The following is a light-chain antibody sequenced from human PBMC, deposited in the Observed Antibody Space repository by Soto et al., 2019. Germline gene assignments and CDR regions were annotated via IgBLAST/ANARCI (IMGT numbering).Light chain of an antibody. CDR1: SSDVGGYNY. CDR3: SSYAGNNPFYV. V-gene: IGLV2-8*01. CDR2: EVN. J-gene: IGLJ1*01. Sequence: QSALTQPPSASGSPGQSVTISCTGTSSDVGGYNYVSWYQQHPGKAPKLMIYEVNKRPSGVPDRFSGSKSGNTASLTVSGLQADDEADYYCSSYAGNNPFYVFGTGTKLTVL.